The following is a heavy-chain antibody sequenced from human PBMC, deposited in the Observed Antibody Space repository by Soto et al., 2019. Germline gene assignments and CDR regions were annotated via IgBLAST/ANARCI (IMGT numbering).Heavy chain of an antibody. CDR3: ARSGVTGIVIPSHWFDP. V-gene: IGHV4-31*03. Sequence: SETLSLTCTVSGDSIGGVGYWSWIRQFPGRGLEWIGCISSSGSTYYNPALNNRISLSLDTSQNQFSLKLLSVTAADTAIFYCARSGVTGIVIPSHWFDPWGQGTLVTVSS. CDR2: ISSSGST. D-gene: IGHD2-21*02. J-gene: IGHJ5*02. CDR1: GDSIGGVGY.